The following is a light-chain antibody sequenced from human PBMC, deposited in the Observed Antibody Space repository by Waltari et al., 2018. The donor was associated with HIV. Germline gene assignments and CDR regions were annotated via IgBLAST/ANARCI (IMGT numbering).Light chain of an antibody. CDR3: QSIDRGTTWV. CDR2: KDI. Sequence: SYKLTQSPSVSVSPGQTATITCSADIRPQQNSWYRQRHGQPPVVVIYKDIERPSGIPDRFSGSRSGTTLTLTISGVQTEDEADYYCQSIDRGTTWVFGGGTKLTVL. V-gene: IGLV3-25*03. CDR1: IRPQQN. J-gene: IGLJ3*02.